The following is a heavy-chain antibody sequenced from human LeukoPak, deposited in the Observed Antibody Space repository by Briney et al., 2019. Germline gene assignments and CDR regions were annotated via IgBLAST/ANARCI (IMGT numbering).Heavy chain of an antibody. J-gene: IGHJ3*02. Sequence: ASVKVSCKASGYTSTGYYMHWVRQAPGQGLEWMGWINPNSGGTNYAQKFQGRVTMTRDTSISTAYMELSRLRSDDTAVYYCATTREYSRSGSGAFDIWGQGTMVTVSP. CDR3: ATTREYSRSGSGAFDI. V-gene: IGHV1-2*02. D-gene: IGHD6-6*01. CDR1: GYTSTGYY. CDR2: INPNSGGT.